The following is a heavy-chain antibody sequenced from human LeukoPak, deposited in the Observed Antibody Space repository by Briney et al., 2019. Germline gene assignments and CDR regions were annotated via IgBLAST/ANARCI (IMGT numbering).Heavy chain of an antibody. V-gene: IGHV3-23*01. CDR2: ISGSGGST. CDR1: GFTFSSYA. J-gene: IGHJ1*01. CDR3: AKPGDSGSYIPPEYFQH. Sequence: PGGSLRLSCAASGFTFSSYAMSWVRQAPGKGLEWVSAISGSGGSTYYADSVKGRFTISRDNSKNTLYLQMNSLRAEDTAVYYCAKPGDSGSYIPPEYFQHWGQGTLVTVSS. D-gene: IGHD1-26*01.